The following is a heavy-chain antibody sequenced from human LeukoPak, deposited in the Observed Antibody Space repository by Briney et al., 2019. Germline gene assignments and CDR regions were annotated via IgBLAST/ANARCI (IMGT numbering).Heavy chain of an antibody. D-gene: IGHD6-19*01. CDR1: DHTFTSYG. V-gene: IGHV1-18*01. CDR3: ARVLRPVAGRNHYFDY. J-gene: IGHJ4*02. Sequence: ASVKVSCKASDHTFTSYGISWVRQAPGQGLEWMGWISAYNGNTNYAQKLQGRVTMTTDTSTSTAYMELRSLRSDDTAVYYCARVLRPVAGRNHYFDYWGQGTLVTVSS. CDR2: ISAYNGNT.